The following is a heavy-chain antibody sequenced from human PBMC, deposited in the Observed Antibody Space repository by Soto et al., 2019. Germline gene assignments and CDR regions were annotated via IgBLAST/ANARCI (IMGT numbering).Heavy chain of an antibody. Sequence: GGSLRLSCSASGFTISTYWMEWVRQAPGKGLLWVSSLNGDASTANYADSVKGRFTISRDNAKNTLYLQMNSLRAEDTAMYYCAVMSSRSDVLDVWGQGTMVTVSS. J-gene: IGHJ3*01. CDR1: GFTISTYW. V-gene: IGHV3-74*01. D-gene: IGHD6-19*01. CDR3: AVMSSRSDVLDV. CDR2: LNGDASTA.